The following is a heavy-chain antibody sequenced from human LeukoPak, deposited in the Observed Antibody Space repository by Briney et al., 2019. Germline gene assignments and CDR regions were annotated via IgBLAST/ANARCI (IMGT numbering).Heavy chain of an antibody. Sequence: ASVKVSCTASGYTFTIYGISWVRQAPGHGLEWIEWISAYNGNTNYAQKLQGGVIMTTDTSTSTAYMELRSLRSDDTAVYYCARGEGYSGYEGIPFDYWGQGTLVTVSS. J-gene: IGHJ4*02. CDR1: GYTFTIYG. V-gene: IGHV1-18*01. CDR2: ISAYNGNT. D-gene: IGHD5-12*01. CDR3: ARGEGYSGYEGIPFDY.